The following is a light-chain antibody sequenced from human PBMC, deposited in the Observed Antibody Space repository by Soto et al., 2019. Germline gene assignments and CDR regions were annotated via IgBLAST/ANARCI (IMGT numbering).Light chain of an antibody. CDR2: GAS. CDR1: QGIKDY. J-gene: IGKJ5*01. Sequence: IVMTQSPATLSVSPGERATLSCRASQGIKDYVAWFQQKPGQAPRLLISGASTGATGIPARFSGSGSGTEFTLTISSLQSEDSAFYYCQQYNKWPITFGQGTRLEIK. CDR3: QQYNKWPIT. V-gene: IGKV3-15*01.